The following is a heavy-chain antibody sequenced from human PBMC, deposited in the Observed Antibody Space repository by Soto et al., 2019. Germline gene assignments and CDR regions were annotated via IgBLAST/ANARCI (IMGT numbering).Heavy chain of an antibody. V-gene: IGHV3-23*01. D-gene: IGHD2-2*02. Sequence: EVQLLESGGGLVQPGGSLRLSCAASGFTFGGYAMSWVRQAPGQGLESVSAISGSGGSTYYADSVKGRFTISRDNSKNTLYLQMNSLRAEDTAVYYCAKVGSFALYDYWGQGTLVTVSS. CDR3: AKVGSFALYDY. CDR1: GFTFGGYA. CDR2: ISGSGGST. J-gene: IGHJ4*02.